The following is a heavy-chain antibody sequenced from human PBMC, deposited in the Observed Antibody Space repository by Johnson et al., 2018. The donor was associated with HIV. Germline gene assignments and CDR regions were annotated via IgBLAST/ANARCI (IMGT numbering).Heavy chain of an antibody. D-gene: IGHD4-23*01. J-gene: IGHJ3*02. CDR2: ISWDGGST. Sequence: EVQLVESGGVVVQPGGSLRLSCAASGFTFDDNTMHWVRQAPGKGLEWVSLISWDGGSTYYADSVKGRLTISRDNSKNSLYLQMNSLRTEDTALYYCVKGRRWLPYGGAFDIWGQGTMVTVSS. CDR3: VKGRRWLPYGGAFDI. CDR1: GFTFDDNT. V-gene: IGHV3-43*01.